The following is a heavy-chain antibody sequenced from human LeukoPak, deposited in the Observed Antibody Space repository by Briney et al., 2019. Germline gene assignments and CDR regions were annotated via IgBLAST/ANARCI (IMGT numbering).Heavy chain of an antibody. J-gene: IGHJ3*02. CDR2: INPSGGST. CDR3: ARGAFEGSSWYRGRNAFDI. Sequence: ASVTVSCMASGYTFTSYYMHWVRQAPGQGLEWMGIINPSGGSTSYAQKFQGRVTMTRDTSTSTVYMELSSLRSEDTAVYYCARGAFEGSSWYRGRNAFDIWGQGTMVTVSS. CDR1: GYTFTSYY. D-gene: IGHD6-13*01. V-gene: IGHV1-46*01.